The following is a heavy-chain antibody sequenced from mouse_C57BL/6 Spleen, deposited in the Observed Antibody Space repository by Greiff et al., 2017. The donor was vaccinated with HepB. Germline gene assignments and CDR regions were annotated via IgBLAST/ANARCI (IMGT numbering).Heavy chain of an antibody. CDR1: GYAFSSSW. D-gene: IGHD1-1*01. Sequence: QVQLQQSGPELVKPGASVKISCKASGYAFSSSWMNWVKQRPGKGLEWIGRIYPGDGDTNYNGKFKGKATLTADKSSSTAYMQLSSLTSEDSAVYFCARWGAYGSSHGWYFDVWGTGTTVTVSS. CDR3: ARWGAYGSSHGWYFDV. J-gene: IGHJ1*03. V-gene: IGHV1-82*01. CDR2: IYPGDGDT.